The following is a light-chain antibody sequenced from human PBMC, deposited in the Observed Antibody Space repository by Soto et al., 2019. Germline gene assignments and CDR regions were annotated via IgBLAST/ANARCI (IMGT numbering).Light chain of an antibody. CDR3: AAWDDSLSGHSYV. V-gene: IGLV1-47*01. CDR2: RNN. CDR1: SSNIGSNY. Sequence: QSVLTQPPSASGTPGQRVTISCSGSSSNIGSNYVYWYQQLPGTAPKLLIYRNNQRPSGVPDRFSGSKSGTSASLAISGLRSEDEADYYWAAWDDSLSGHSYVFGTGTKVTVL. J-gene: IGLJ1*01.